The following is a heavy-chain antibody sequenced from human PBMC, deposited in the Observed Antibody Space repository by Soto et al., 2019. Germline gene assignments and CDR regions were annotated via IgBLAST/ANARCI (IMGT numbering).Heavy chain of an antibody. D-gene: IGHD1-26*01. CDR2: IHHSGST. V-gene: IGHV4-4*02. J-gene: IGHJ5*02. Sequence: QVQLQESGPGLVKPSETLSLTCAVSGDSISSRNWWSSVRQTPGKGLEYIGEIHHSGSTNYNPSHKSRVTMAVDKSKKQYALSRNSVTAAETAIYYCARRKLEGRDVGWFDARGQGTLVRVSS. CDR3: ARRKLEGRDVGWFDA. CDR1: GDSISSRNW.